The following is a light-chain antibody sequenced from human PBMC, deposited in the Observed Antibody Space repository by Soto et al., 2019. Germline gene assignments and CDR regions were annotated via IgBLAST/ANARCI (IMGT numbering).Light chain of an antibody. CDR2: VAS. CDR1: QSVSSN. J-gene: IGKJ4*01. CDR3: QQDNVWPLT. Sequence: EIVMTQSPATLSVSPGERATLSCRASQSVSSNLAWYQQKPGQTPKLLIYVASTRATGIPARFSGSGSGKEFNLTLSSLQSEDFAVYYCQQDNVWPLTFGGGTKVEFK. V-gene: IGKV3-15*01.